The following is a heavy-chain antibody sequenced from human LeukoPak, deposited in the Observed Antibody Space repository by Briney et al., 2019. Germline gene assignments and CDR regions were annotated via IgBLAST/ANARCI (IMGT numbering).Heavy chain of an antibody. CDR2: ISYDGSNK. Sequence: PGRSLRLSCAASGFPFSSCGMHWVRQAPGKGLEWVAVISYDGSNKYYADSVKGRFTISRDNSKNTLYLQMNSLRAEDTAVYYCAKEDDYGDYYYGMDVWGQGTTVTVSS. CDR3: AKEDDYGDYYYGMDV. J-gene: IGHJ6*02. V-gene: IGHV3-30*18. D-gene: IGHD4-17*01. CDR1: GFPFSSCG.